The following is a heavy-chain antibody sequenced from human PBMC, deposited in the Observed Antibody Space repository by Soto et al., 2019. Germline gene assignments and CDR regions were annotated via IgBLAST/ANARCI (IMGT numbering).Heavy chain of an antibody. CDR1: GYTFTSYG. Sequence: GASVKVSCKASGYTFTSYGISWVRQAPGQGLEWMGWISAYNGNTNYAQKLQGRVTMTTDTSTSTAYMELRSLRSDDTAVYYCARGGVCSSTSCYRSPYYYGMDVWGQGTTVTVSS. J-gene: IGHJ6*02. CDR3: ARGGVCSSTSCYRSPYYYGMDV. CDR2: ISAYNGNT. V-gene: IGHV1-18*01. D-gene: IGHD2-2*01.